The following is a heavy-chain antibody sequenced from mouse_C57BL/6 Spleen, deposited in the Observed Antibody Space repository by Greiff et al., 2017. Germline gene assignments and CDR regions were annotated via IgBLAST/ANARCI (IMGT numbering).Heavy chain of an antibody. CDR1: GFNIKDDY. Sequence: VQLQQSGAELVRPGASVKLSCTASGFNIKDDYMHWVKQRPEQGLEWIGWIDPENGDTEYASKFQGKATITADTSSNTAYLQLSSLTSEDTAVYYCTTEGGPVVYFDYWGQGTTLTVSS. J-gene: IGHJ2*01. CDR2: IDPENGDT. CDR3: TTEGGPVVYFDY. D-gene: IGHD1-1*02. V-gene: IGHV14-4*01.